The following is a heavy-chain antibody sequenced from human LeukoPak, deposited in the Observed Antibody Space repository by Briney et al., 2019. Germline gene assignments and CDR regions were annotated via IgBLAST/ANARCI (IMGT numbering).Heavy chain of an antibody. Sequence: GGSLRLSCAASGFTFSSYAMSWVRQAPGKGLEWVSAISGSGGSTYYADSVKGRFTISRDNSKNMLYLQMNSLRAEDTAVYYCAKVSGRIQIWPQPFGDGMDVWGQGTTVTVSS. CDR2: ISGSGGST. CDR1: GFTFSSYA. CDR3: AKVSGRIQIWPQPFGDGMDV. V-gene: IGHV3-23*01. J-gene: IGHJ6*02. D-gene: IGHD3-10*01.